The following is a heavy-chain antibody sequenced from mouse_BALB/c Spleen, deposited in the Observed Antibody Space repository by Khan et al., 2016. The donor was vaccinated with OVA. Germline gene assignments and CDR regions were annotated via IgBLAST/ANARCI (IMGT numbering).Heavy chain of an antibody. V-gene: IGHV3-2*02. CDR3: ARVRYRYPFAY. Sequence: EVQLQESGPGLVKPSQSLSLTCTVTGYSITSDYAWNWIRQFPGNKLEWMGYISYSGSTSYNPSLKSRISITRDTSKNQFFLQLNSVTHEDTATCYCARVRYRYPFAYWGQGTLVTVSA. J-gene: IGHJ3*01. CDR2: ISYSGST. CDR1: GYSITSDYA. D-gene: IGHD2-14*01.